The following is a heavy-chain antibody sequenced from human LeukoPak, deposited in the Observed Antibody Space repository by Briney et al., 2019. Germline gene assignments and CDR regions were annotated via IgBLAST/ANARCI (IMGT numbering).Heavy chain of an antibody. CDR2: IIPMFATP. Sequence: SVKVSCKASGGTFSSYAISWVRQAPGQGLEWMGGIIPMFATPNYAQKFQARVTITADESTSTASMELSSLRSEDTAVYYCARSAGGVPYCGGDCYSPPSHYYYKDVWGKGTSVTVSS. V-gene: IGHV1-69*13. J-gene: IGHJ6*03. D-gene: IGHD2-21*01. CDR3: ARSAGGVPYCGGDCYSPPSHYYYKDV. CDR1: GGTFSSYA.